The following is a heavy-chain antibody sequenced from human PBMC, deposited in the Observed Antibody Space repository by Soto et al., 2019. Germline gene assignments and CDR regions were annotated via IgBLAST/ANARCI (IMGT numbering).Heavy chain of an antibody. CDR3: ARGANWGWGLHFDY. CDR1: GGSFSGYY. J-gene: IGHJ4*02. CDR2: INHSGST. Sequence: SETLSLTCAVYGGSFSGYYWSWIRQPPGKGLEWIGEINHSGSTNYNPSLKSRVTISVDTSKNQFSLKLSSVTAADTAVYYCARGANWGWGLHFDYWGQGTLVTVSS. V-gene: IGHV4-34*01. D-gene: IGHD7-27*01.